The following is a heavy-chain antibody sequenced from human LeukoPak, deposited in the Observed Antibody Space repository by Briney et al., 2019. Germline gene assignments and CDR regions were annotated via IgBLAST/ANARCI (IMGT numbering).Heavy chain of an antibody. CDR2: ISGYNSKP. D-gene: IGHD6-6*01. V-gene: IGHV1-18*01. CDR3: AREGLRNIAARRGTRDYMDV. CDR1: GYSFTNYG. J-gene: IGHJ6*03. Sequence: ASVKVSCKTSGYSFTNYGITWVRQAPGQGLEWMGWISGYNSKPVYAQNFQGRVTMTTDTSTSTVYMEVRRLRSDDTAVYYCAREGLRNIAARRGTRDYMDVWGKGTTVTVSS.